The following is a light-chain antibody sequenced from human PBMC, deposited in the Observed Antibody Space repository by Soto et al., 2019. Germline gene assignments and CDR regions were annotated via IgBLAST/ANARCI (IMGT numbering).Light chain of an antibody. CDR2: GNS. V-gene: IGLV1-40*01. J-gene: IGLJ1*01. Sequence: QSVLTQPPSVSGAPGQRVTIACTGSSSNIGTGYDVHWYQQLPGTAPKLLIYGNSNRPSGVPDRFSGSKSGTSASLAITGLQAEDEADYYCQSFESSLLYLFGNGTKVTFL. CDR1: SSNIGTGYD. CDR3: QSFESSLLYL.